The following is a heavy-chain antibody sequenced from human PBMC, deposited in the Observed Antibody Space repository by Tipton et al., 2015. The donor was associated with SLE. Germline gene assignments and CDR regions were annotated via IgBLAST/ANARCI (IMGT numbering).Heavy chain of an antibody. D-gene: IGHD3-22*01. J-gene: IGHJ4*02. CDR2: IYNTGST. CDR1: GGSISTYY. V-gene: IGHV4-59*01. CDR3: ARGVNFEY. Sequence: TLSLTCTVSGGSISTYYWSWIRQPPGKSLEWIGYIYNTGSTTYNPSLKSRVTISVDTSKNQFSLKFNSVSAADTAVYYCARGVNFEYWGQGTLVTVSS.